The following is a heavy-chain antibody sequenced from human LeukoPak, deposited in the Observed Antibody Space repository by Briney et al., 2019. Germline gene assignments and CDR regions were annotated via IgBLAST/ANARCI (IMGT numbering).Heavy chain of an antibody. CDR3: ASSDCSSTSCYPCGTTGTFNRFDP. D-gene: IGHD2-2*01. V-gene: IGHV1-69*01. Sequence: GASVKVSCKASGGTFSSYAISWVRQAPGQGLEWMGGIIPIFGTANYAQKFQGRVTITADESTSTAYMELSSLRSEDTAVYYCASSDCSSTSCYPCGTTGTFNRFDPWGQGTLVTVSS. CDR1: GGTFSSYA. CDR2: IIPIFGTA. J-gene: IGHJ5*02.